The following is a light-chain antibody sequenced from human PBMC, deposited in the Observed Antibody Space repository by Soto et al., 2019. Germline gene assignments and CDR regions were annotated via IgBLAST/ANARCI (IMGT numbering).Light chain of an antibody. J-gene: IGKJ2*01. Sequence: DIVMTQSPDSLAVSLGERATINCKSSQSVLYSSNNKNYLAWYQQKPGQPPKLLIYWASTRESGVPDRFSGSGIGTDFALTISSLQAEDVAVYYCQQYYGTPHTFGQGTKLESK. CDR2: WAS. CDR1: QSVLYSSNNKNY. CDR3: QQYYGTPHT. V-gene: IGKV4-1*01.